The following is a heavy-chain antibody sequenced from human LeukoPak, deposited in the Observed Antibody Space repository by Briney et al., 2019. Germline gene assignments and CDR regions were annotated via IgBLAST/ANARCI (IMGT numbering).Heavy chain of an antibody. Sequence: ASVKVSCKASGGTFSSYAISWVRQAPGQGLEWMGGIIPIFGTANYAQKFQGRVTITADKSTSTAYMELSSLRSEDTAVYYCARAPYSSSWYEAYYYYMDVWGKGTTVTVSS. J-gene: IGHJ6*03. V-gene: IGHV1-69*06. CDR1: GGTFSSYA. CDR2: IIPIFGTA. D-gene: IGHD6-13*01. CDR3: ARAPYSSSWYEAYYYYMDV.